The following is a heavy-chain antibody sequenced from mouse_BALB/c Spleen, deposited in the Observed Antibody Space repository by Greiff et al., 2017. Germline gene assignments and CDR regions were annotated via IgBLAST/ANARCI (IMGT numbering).Heavy chain of an antibody. V-gene: IGHV1-12*01. CDR2: IYPGNGDT. CDR3: ASPYYYGSSPFAY. Sequence: QVQLQQPGAELVKPGASVKMSCKASGYTFTSYNMHWVKQTPGQGLEWIGAIYPGNGDTSYNQKFKGKATLTADKSSSTAYMQLSSLTSEDSAVYYCASPYYYGSSPFAYWGQGTLVTVSA. J-gene: IGHJ3*01. CDR1: GYTFTSYN. D-gene: IGHD1-1*01.